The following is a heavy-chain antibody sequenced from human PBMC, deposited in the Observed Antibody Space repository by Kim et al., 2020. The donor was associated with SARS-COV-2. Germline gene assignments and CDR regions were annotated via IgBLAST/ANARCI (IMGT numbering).Heavy chain of an antibody. CDR2: VSYSGRT. CDR3: ARGRAGYNNADFDY. D-gene: IGHD5-12*01. CDR1: GDSISSYH. J-gene: IGHJ4*02. V-gene: IGHV4-59*01. Sequence: SETLSLTCTVSGDSISSYHWSWIRQPPGTGLEWIGYVSYSGRTKYNPSLKSRVTMSVDTSKNQFSLTLSSVTAADTAVDYCARGRAGYNNADFDYWGQGT.